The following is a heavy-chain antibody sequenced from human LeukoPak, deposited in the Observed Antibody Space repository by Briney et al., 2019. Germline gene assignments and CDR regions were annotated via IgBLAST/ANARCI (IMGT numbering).Heavy chain of an antibody. J-gene: IGHJ3*02. Sequence: PSETLSLTCTVSGGSISSYYWSWIRQPPGKGLEWIGYIYYSGSTNYNPSLKSRVTISVDTFKNQFSLKLSSVTAADTAVYYCARDFVWDSDAFDIWGQGTMVTVSS. V-gene: IGHV4-59*01. CDR3: ARDFVWDSDAFDI. D-gene: IGHD3-16*01. CDR2: IYYSGST. CDR1: GGSISSYY.